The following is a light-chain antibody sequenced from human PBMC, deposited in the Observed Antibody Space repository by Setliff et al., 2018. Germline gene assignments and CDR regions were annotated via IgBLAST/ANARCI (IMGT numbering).Light chain of an antibody. Sequence: QSVLTQPASVSGSLGQSITISCTGSSSDVGGYDYVSWYQHHPGRAPKFMTYDVSKRPSGVSNRFSGSKSGNTASLTISGLQAEDEADYYCFSYTSSSSYVFGSGTKVTVL. CDR3: FSYTSSSSYV. J-gene: IGLJ1*01. CDR1: SSDVGGYDY. CDR2: DVS. V-gene: IGLV2-14*03.